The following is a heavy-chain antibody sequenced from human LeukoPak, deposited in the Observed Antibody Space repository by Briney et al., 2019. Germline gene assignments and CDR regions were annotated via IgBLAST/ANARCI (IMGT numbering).Heavy chain of an antibody. CDR1: GGSFSGYY. D-gene: IGHD4-23*01. V-gene: IGHV4-34*01. CDR2: INHSGST. CDR3: ARSTVVTRGWFDP. Sequence: SETLSLTCAVYGGSFSGYYWSWIRQPPGKGLEWIGEINHSGSTNYNPSLKSRVTISVDTSKNQFSLKLSSVTAADTAVYCCARSTVVTRGWFDPWGQGTLVTVSS. J-gene: IGHJ5*02.